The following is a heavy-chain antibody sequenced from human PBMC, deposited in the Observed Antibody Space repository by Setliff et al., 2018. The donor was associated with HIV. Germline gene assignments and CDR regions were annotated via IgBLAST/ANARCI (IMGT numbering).Heavy chain of an antibody. D-gene: IGHD1-26*01. J-gene: IGHJ4*01. CDR1: GFTFGDYA. Sequence: LRLSCTASGFTFGDYAMSWVRQAPGKGLEWVSYISMSSHTSVIYSDSVKGRFTISRDNARNSFYLQMNSLRVDDTAVYFCARDKWASGFDFWGHGTLVTAPQ. V-gene: IGHV3-11*06. CDR3: ARDKWASGFDF. CDR2: ISMSSHTSV.